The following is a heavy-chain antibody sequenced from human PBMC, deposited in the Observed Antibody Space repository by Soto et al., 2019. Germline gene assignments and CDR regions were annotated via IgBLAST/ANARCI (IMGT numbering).Heavy chain of an antibody. CDR2: IIPIFGTA. J-gene: IGHJ6*02. CDR3: ARARRPSTVTRYYYYGMDV. CDR1: GGTFSSYA. D-gene: IGHD4-17*01. V-gene: IGHV1-69*01. Sequence: QVQLVQSGAEVKKPGSSVKVSCKASGGTFSSYAISWVPQAPGQGLEWMGGIIPIFGTANYAQKFQGRVTITADESTSTAYMELSSLRSEDTAVYYCARARRPSTVTRYYYYGMDVWGQGTTVTVSS.